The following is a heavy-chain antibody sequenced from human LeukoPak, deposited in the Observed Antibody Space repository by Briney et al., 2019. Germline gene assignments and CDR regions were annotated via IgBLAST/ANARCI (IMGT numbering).Heavy chain of an antibody. J-gene: IGHJ4*02. CDR2: INPNSGGT. Sequence: GASVKVSCKASGYTFTGYYMHWVRRAPGQGLEWMGWINPNSGGTNYAQKFQGRVTMTRDTSISTAYMELSRLRSDDTAVYYCAREPITMVRGYYFDYWGQGTLVTVSS. CDR1: GYTFTGYY. V-gene: IGHV1-2*02. D-gene: IGHD3-10*01. CDR3: AREPITMVRGYYFDY.